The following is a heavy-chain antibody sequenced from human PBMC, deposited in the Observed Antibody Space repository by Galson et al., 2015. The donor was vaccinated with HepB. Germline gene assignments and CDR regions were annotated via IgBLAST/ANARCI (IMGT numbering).Heavy chain of an antibody. CDR2: IVPSDSHT. CDR3: ARHPSGDGWHFNL. CDR1: GSSFNNYW. J-gene: IGHJ2*01. Sequence: QSGAEVKKPGESLRISCKGSGSSFNNYWISWVRQMPGKGLEWMGRIVPSDSHTQYSPSFQGHVTISADKSISTAYLQWSSLEASDTAMYYCARHPSGDGWHFNLWGRATLVTVSS. V-gene: IGHV5-10-1*01. D-gene: IGHD7-27*01.